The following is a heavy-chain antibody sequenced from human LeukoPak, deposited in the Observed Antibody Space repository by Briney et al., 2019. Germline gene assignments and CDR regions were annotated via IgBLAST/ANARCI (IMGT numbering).Heavy chain of an antibody. D-gene: IGHD2-2*01. J-gene: IGHJ4*02. V-gene: IGHV3-30-3*01. Sequence: GRSLRLSCAASGFTFSSYAMHWVRQAPGKGLEWVAVISYDGSNKYYADSVKGRFTISRDNSKNTLYLQMNSLRAEDTAVYYCARDLGSSPNDYWGQGTLVTVSS. CDR1: GFTFSSYA. CDR3: ARDLGSSPNDY. CDR2: ISYDGSNK.